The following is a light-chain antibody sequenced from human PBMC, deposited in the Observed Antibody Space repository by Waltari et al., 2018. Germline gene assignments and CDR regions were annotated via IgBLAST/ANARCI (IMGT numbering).Light chain of an antibody. CDR1: SSDLGGYDY. V-gene: IGLV2-8*01. J-gene: IGLJ2*01. Sequence: QSALTQPPSASGSPGQSVTISCTGTSSDLGGYDYVSWYQQHPGKAPKLMIYEVTKRPSGVPGRFSGSKSGDTASLTVSGLQAEDEADYYCSSYAGSNNFVVFGGGTKVTVL. CDR3: SSYAGSNNFVV. CDR2: EVT.